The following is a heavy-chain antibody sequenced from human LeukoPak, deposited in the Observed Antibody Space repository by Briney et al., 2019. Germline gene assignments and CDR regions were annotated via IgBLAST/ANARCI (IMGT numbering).Heavy chain of an antibody. CDR3: AKDRTPYDSSGYYWDY. CDR2: ISSSSSYI. D-gene: IGHD3-22*01. V-gene: IGHV3-21*04. J-gene: IGHJ4*02. CDR1: GFTFSSYS. Sequence: PGGSLRLSCAAAGFTFSSYSMSWVREAPGKGLEWVSSISSSSSYIYYADSVKGRFTISRDNAKNSLYLQMNSLRAEDTAVYYCAKDRTPYDSSGYYWDYWGQGTLVTVSS.